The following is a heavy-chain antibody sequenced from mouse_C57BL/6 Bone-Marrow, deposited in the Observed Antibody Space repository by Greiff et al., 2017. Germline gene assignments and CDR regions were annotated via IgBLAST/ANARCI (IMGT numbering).Heavy chain of an antibody. CDR3: ARESDYYGSSYYFDY. CDR1: GYTFTSYT. CDR2: INPSSGYT. Sequence: QVQLQQSGAELARPGASVKMSCKASGYTFTSYTMHWVKQRPGQGLEWIGYINPSSGYTKYNQKFKDKATLTADKSSSTAYMQLSSLTSEDSAVYYCARESDYYGSSYYFDYWGQGTTLTVSS. V-gene: IGHV1-4*01. J-gene: IGHJ2*01. D-gene: IGHD1-1*01.